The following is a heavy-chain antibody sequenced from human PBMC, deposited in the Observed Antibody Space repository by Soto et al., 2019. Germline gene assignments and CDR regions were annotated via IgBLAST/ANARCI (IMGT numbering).Heavy chain of an antibody. Sequence: QVQLVESGGGVVQPGRSLRLSCAASGFTFSSYAMHWVRQAPGKGLEWVAVISYDGSNKYYADSVKGRFTISRDNSKNTLYLLMNSLRAEDTAVYYCARDMHYYDSSAAFDIWGQGTMVTVSS. CDR2: ISYDGSNK. D-gene: IGHD3-22*01. CDR3: ARDMHYYDSSAAFDI. V-gene: IGHV3-30-3*01. CDR1: GFTFSSYA. J-gene: IGHJ3*02.